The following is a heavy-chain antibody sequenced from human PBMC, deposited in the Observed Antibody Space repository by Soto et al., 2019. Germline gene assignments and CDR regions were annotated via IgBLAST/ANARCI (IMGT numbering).Heavy chain of an antibody. J-gene: IGHJ4*02. V-gene: IGHV4-31*03. CDR3: ARGPWDSSFRRSPPGFDY. CDR1: GGSISSGGYY. CDR2: IYYSGST. Sequence: QVQLQESGPGLVKPSQTLSLTCTVSGGSISSGGYYWSWIRQHPGKGLEWIGYIYYSGSTYYNPSLKSRVTISVDTSKNQFSLKLSSVTAADTAVYYCARGPWDSSFRRSPPGFDYWGQGTLVTVSS. D-gene: IGHD6-6*01.